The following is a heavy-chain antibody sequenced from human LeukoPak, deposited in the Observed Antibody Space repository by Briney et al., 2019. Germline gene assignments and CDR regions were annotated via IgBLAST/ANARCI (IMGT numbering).Heavy chain of an antibody. CDR3: ATGYYEPFEK. CDR1: GGSISSYY. J-gene: IGHJ4*02. CDR2: ISDTGTT. V-gene: IGHV4-59*01. Sequence: SETLSLTCTVSGGSISSYYWNWIRQPPGKGPEWIGCISDTGTTKYNPAFKSRVTISVDTSKNQFSLKLTSVTAADTAVYFCATGYYEPFEKWGQGTLVSASS. D-gene: IGHD3-22*01.